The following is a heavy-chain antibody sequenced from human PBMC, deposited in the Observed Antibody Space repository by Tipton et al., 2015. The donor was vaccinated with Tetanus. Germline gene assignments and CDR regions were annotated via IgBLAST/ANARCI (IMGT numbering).Heavy chain of an antibody. Sequence: LSLTCAVYAGSFSGYYWTWIRQSPGEGLEWVGIMFYDGSAKYYADSVKGRFTISRDNSKNTLYLQMNSLRAEDTAMYYCARDFDYKADYWGQGTLVTVSS. CDR1: AGSFSGYY. CDR2: MFYDGSAK. D-gene: IGHD4-11*01. V-gene: IGHV3-33*08. CDR3: ARDFDYKADY. J-gene: IGHJ4*02.